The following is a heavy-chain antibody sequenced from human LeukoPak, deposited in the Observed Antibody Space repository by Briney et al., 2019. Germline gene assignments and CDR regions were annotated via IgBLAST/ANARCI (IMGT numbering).Heavy chain of an antibody. CDR2: IKQDGSEK. D-gene: IGHD1-26*01. CDR3: ARFGDSGSSVDY. J-gene: IGHJ4*02. V-gene: IGHV3-7*01. CDR1: GFTFGDYA. Sequence: GWSLRLSCTASGFTFGDYAMSWVRQAPGKGLEWVANIKQDGSEKYYVDSVKGRITISRDNAKNSLYLQMNSLRAEDTAVYYCARFGDSGSSVDYWGQGTLVTVSS.